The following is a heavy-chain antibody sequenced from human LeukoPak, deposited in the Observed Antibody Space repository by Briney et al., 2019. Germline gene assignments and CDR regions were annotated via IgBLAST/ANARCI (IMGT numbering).Heavy chain of an antibody. CDR3: AREGSLPPNFDY. CDR1: GYTFTGRY. CDR2: VNPNSGGT. J-gene: IGHJ4*02. D-gene: IGHD3-10*01. V-gene: IGHV1-2*02. Sequence: ASVKVSCKASGYTFTGRYMHWVRQAPGQGLEWKGWVNPNSGGTNYAQKFQGRVTMTRDTSISTAYMELSRLRSDDTAVYYCAREGSLPPNFDYWGQGTLVTVSS.